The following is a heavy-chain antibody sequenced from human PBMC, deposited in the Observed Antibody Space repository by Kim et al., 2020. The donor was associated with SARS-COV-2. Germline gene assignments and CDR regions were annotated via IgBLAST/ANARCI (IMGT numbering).Heavy chain of an antibody. D-gene: IGHD3-3*01. CDR1: GGSISSSSYY. J-gene: IGHJ6*02. Sequence: SETLSLTCTVSGGSISSSSYYWGWIRQPPGKGLEWIGTIYYSGNTYHNPSLKSRVTMSVDTSKNQFSLKVSSVTAADTAVYYCARHNGVSAYYFYGMDVWGQGTTVTVSS. V-gene: IGHV4-39*01. CDR2: IYYSGNT. CDR3: ARHNGVSAYYFYGMDV.